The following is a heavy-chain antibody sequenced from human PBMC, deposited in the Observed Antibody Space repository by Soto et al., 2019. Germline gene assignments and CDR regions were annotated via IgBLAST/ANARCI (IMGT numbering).Heavy chain of an antibody. CDR1: GFTFSGYW. J-gene: IGHJ4*02. V-gene: IGHV3-74*03. D-gene: IGHD6-13*01. CDR2: IASAGSNT. CDR3: ATDRGAAAAPNY. Sequence: GGSLRLSCAASGFTFSGYWMHWVRQVPGEGLVWVSRIASAGSNTAYADSVEGRFTISRDNARDTLYLQMNSLRVEDTAVYYCATDRGAAAAPNYWGQGTLVTVSS.